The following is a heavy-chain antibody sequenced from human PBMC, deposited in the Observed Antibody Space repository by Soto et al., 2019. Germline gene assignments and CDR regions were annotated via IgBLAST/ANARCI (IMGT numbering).Heavy chain of an antibody. J-gene: IGHJ6*02. CDR3: AKDLQLSSSWYNYYYYYVIDV. D-gene: IGHD6-13*01. CDR1: GFTFSSYA. V-gene: IGHV3-23*01. CDR2: ISGSGGST. Sequence: PGGSLRLSCAASGFTFSSYAMSWVRRAPGKGLEWVSAISGSGGSTYYADSVKGRFTISRDNSKNTLYLQMNSLRAEDTAVYYCAKDLQLSSSWYNYYYYYVIDVWGQRTSVTVSS.